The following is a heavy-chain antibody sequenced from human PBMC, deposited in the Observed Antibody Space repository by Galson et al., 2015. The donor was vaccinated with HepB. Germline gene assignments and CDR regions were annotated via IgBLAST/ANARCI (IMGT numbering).Heavy chain of an antibody. D-gene: IGHD3-22*01. Sequence: PALVKPTQTLTLTCTFSGFSLSTSGMRVSWIRQPPGKALEWLARIDWDDDKFYSTSLKTRLTISKDTSKNQVVLTMTNMDPVDTATYYCARFYYYDSSGSDGVFDYWGQGTLVTVSS. CDR1: GFSLSTSGMR. J-gene: IGHJ4*02. V-gene: IGHV2-70*04. CDR3: ARFYYYDSSGSDGVFDY. CDR2: IDWDDDK.